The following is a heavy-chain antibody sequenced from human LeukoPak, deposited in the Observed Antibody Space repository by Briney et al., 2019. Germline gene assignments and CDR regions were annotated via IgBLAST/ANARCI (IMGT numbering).Heavy chain of an antibody. CDR3: ARRYTASPGERFDY. D-gene: IGHD2-2*02. J-gene: IGHJ4*02. V-gene: IGHV4-59*08. Sequence: SDTLSLTCTVSGGSISTYYWTWIRQPPGKGLEWIGYNYSSGNTNYNPSLSSRVTISLDTSKNQFSLMLRSLTAADTAVYYCARRYTASPGERFDYWGQGILVTVSS. CDR1: GGSISTYY. CDR2: NYSSGNT.